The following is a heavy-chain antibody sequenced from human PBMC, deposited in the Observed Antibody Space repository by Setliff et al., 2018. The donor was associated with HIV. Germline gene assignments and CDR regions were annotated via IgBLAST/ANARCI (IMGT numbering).Heavy chain of an antibody. CDR3: AREPYYDILTGYLDY. CDR1: GFTFSSYG. CDR2: IRCDGSNE. J-gene: IGHJ4*02. V-gene: IGHV3-30*02. Sequence: GSLRLSCEASGFTFSSYGMHWVRQAPGKGLEWVAFIRCDGSNEYYADSVKGRFTISRDNSKNTLYLQMNSLRAEDTALYYCAREPYYDILTGYLDYWGQGALVTVSS. D-gene: IGHD3-9*01.